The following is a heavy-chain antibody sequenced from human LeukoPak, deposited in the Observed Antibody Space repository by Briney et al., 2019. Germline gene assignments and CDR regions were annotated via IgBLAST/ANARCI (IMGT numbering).Heavy chain of an antibody. CDR2: IKSKTDGGTT. J-gene: IGHJ3*02. CDR3: TTDRGGYCGGDCYXDAFDI. Sequence: TSGGSLRLSCAASGFTFSNAWMNWVRQAPGKGLEWVGRIKSKTDGGTTDYAAPVKGRFTISRDDSKNTLYLQMNSLKTEDTAVYYCTTDRGGYCGGDCYXDAFDIXGQGTMVTVSS. D-gene: IGHD2-21*02. CDR1: GFTFSNAW. V-gene: IGHV3-15*07.